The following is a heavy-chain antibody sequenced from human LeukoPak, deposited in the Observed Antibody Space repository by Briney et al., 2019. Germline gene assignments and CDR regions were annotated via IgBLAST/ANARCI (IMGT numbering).Heavy chain of an antibody. V-gene: IGHV3-23*01. CDR3: ARGGSSGPLGN. CDR1: GFTFSSYA. CDR2: ISGSGGNT. J-gene: IGHJ4*02. D-gene: IGHD6-19*01. Sequence: GGSLRLSCAASGFTFSSYAMSWVRQAPGKGLEWVSSISGSGGNTYYADSVKGRFTISRDNAKNSLYLQMNSLRAEDTAVYYCARGGSSGPLGNWGQGTLVTVSS.